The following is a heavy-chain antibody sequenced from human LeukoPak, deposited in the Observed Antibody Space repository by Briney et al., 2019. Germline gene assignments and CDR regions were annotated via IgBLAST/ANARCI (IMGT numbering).Heavy chain of an antibody. V-gene: IGHV3-23*01. J-gene: IGHJ4*02. CDR3: AKDHGGKDVFDY. Sequence: GGTLRLSCAASGITFSSYGMSWVRQAPGKGLEWVSAISGSGGSTYYADSVKGRFTISRDNSKNTLYLQMNSLRAEDTAVYYCAKDHGGKDVFDYWGQGTLVTVSS. CDR2: ISGSGGST. CDR1: GITFSSYG. D-gene: IGHD4-23*01.